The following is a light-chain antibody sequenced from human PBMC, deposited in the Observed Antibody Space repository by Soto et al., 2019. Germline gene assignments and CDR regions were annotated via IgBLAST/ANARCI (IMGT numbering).Light chain of an antibody. CDR3: GTWDSSLGAVL. CDR1: SSNIGKNY. V-gene: IGLV1-51*02. J-gene: IGLJ2*01. CDR2: ENN. Sequence: QSVLTQPPSVSAAPGQKDTISCSGSSSNIGKNYVSWYQQLPGTPPKLLIHENNKRPSGIPDRFSGSKSGTSATLGITGLQTGDEADYYCGTWDSSLGAVLFGGGTKLTVL.